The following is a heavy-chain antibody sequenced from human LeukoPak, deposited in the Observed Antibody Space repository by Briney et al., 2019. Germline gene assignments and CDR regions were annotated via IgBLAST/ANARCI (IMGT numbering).Heavy chain of an antibody. V-gene: IGHV3-7*01. CDR1: GFTFSSYW. Sequence: GGSLRLSCAASGFTFSSYWMSWVRQAPGKGLEWVANIKQDGSEKYYVDSVKGRFTISRDNAKNSLYLQMNSLRAEDTAVYYCARGFPYRYYYDSSGYQYDAFDIWGQGTMVTVSS. D-gene: IGHD3-22*01. CDR3: ARGFPYRYYYDSSGYQYDAFDI. J-gene: IGHJ3*02. CDR2: IKQDGSEK.